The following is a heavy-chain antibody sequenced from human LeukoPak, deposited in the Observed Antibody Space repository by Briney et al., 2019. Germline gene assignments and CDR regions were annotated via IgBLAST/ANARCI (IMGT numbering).Heavy chain of an antibody. CDR2: INPNSGGT. J-gene: IGHJ4*02. Sequence: ASVKVSCKAPGYTFTAYYMHWVRQAPGQGLEWMGWINPNSGGTNYAQKFQGRVTMTRDTSISTAYMELSRLRSDDTAVYYCARGTTSGYSYGYFDYWGQGTLVTVSS. CDR3: ARGTTSGYSYGYFDY. CDR1: GYTFTAYY. V-gene: IGHV1-2*02. D-gene: IGHD5-18*01.